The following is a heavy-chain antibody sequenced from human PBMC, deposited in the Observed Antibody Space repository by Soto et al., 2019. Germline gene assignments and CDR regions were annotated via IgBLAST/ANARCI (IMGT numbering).Heavy chain of an antibody. J-gene: IGHJ6*02. Sequence: ASVKVSCKASGYTFTSYAMHWVRQAPGQRLEWMGWINAGNGNTKYSQKFQGRVTITRDTSASTAYMELSSLRSEDTAVYYCAREVMWFGELFSRGMDVWGQGTTVTV. CDR3: AREVMWFGELFSRGMDV. CDR1: GYTFTSYA. V-gene: IGHV1-3*01. CDR2: INAGNGNT. D-gene: IGHD3-10*01.